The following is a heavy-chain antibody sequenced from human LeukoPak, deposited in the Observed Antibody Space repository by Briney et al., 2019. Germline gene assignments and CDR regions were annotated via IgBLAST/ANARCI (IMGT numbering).Heavy chain of an antibody. V-gene: IGHV1-18*01. J-gene: IGHJ4*02. CDR1: GYTFTSYG. CDR2: ISAYNGNT. CDR3: ARDADGDYVMDY. Sequence: GASVKVSCKASGYTFTSYGISWVRQAPGQGLEWMGWISAYNGNTNYAQKFQGRVTITRDTSASTAYMELSSLRSEDTAVYYCARDADGDYVMDYWGQGTLVTVSS. D-gene: IGHD4-17*01.